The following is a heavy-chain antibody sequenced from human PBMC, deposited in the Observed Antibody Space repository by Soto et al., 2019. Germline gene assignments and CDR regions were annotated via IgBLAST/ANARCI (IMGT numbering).Heavy chain of an antibody. J-gene: IGHJ6*03. V-gene: IGHV3-30*18. CDR2: ISYDGSNK. CDR1: GFTFSSYG. D-gene: IGHD3-10*01. CDR3: AKDSLRAGSGSYYKEIKGGYMDV. Sequence: GGSLRLSCAASGFTFSSYGMHWVRQAPGKGLEWVAVISYDGSNKYYADSVKGRFTISRDNSKNTLYLQMNSLRAEDTAVYYCAKDSLRAGSGSYYKEIKGGYMDVWGKGTTVTVSS.